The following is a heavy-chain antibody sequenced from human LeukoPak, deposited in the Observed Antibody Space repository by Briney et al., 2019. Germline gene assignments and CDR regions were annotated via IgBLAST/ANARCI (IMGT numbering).Heavy chain of an antibody. CDR3: ARVVGSSWNYFDY. CDR1: GFTVSSNY. CDR2: IYSGGST. Sequence: GGSLRLSCAASGFTVSSNYMSWVRQAPGKGLEWVSVIYSGGSTYYADSVKGRFTISRDNSKNTLYLQMNSLRAEDTAVYYCARVVGSSWNYFDYWGQGTLVTVSS. D-gene: IGHD6-13*01. J-gene: IGHJ4*02. V-gene: IGHV3-53*01.